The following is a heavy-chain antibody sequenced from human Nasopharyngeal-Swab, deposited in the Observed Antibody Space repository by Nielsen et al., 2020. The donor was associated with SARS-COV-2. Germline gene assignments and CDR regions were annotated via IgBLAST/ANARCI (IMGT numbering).Heavy chain of an antibody. V-gene: IGHV4-39*01. CDR3: ARPNTPEDIVVVPAAIAFDI. J-gene: IGHJ3*02. CDR2: IYYRGST. Sequence: RQAPGKGLEWVGSIYYRGSTYYKPSLNSRVTISVDTSKNQFSLKLSSVTAADTAVYYCARPNTPEDIVVVPAAIAFDIWGQGTMVTVSS. D-gene: IGHD2-2*01.